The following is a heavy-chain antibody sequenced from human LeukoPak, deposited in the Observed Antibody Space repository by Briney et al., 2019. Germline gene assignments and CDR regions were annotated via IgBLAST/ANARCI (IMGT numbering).Heavy chain of an antibody. CDR3: AREGRKDGGKNDSSLDY. CDR1: GYTFTSYY. V-gene: IGHV1-46*01. J-gene: IGHJ4*02. D-gene: IGHD4-23*01. CDR2: INPSGGST. Sequence: GASVKVSCKASGYTFTSYYMQSVRQAPGQGLEWMGIINPSGGSTSYAQKFQGRVTMTRDTSTSTVYMDLSSLRSEDTAVYYCAREGRKDGGKNDSSLDYWGQGTLVTVSS.